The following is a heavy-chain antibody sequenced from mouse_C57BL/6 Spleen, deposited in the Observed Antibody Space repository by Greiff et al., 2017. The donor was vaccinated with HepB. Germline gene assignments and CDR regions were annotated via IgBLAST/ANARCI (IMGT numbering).Heavy chain of an antibody. D-gene: IGHD4-1*01. Sequence: VQLKESGPGLVKPSQSLSLTCSVTGYSITSGYYWNWIRQFPGNKLEWMGYISYDGSNNYNPSLKNRISITRDTSKNQFFLKLNSVTTEDTATYYCASAGTEYYFDYWGQGTTLTVSS. V-gene: IGHV3-6*01. CDR3: ASAGTEYYFDY. CDR2: ISYDGSN. CDR1: GYSITSGYY. J-gene: IGHJ2*01.